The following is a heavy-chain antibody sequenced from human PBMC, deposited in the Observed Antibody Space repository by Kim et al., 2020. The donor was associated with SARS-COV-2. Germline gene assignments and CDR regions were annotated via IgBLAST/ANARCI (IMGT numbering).Heavy chain of an antibody. J-gene: IGHJ6*02. CDR2: ISAYNGNT. CDR1: GYTFTSYG. CDR3: ARRAAAGTFYYYYGMDV. D-gene: IGHD6-13*01. V-gene: IGHV1-18*01. Sequence: ASVKVSCKASGYTFTSYGISWVRQAPGQGLEWMGWISAYNGNTNYAQKLQGRVTMTTDTSTSTAYMELRSLRSDDTAVYYCARRAAAGTFYYYYGMDVWGQGTTVTVSS.